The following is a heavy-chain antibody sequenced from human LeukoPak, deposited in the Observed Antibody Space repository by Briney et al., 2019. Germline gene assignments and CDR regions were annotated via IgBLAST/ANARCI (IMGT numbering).Heavy chain of an antibody. CDR1: GFTVSSNS. Sequence: PGGSLRLSCRVSGFTVSSNSMSWVRQAPGKGLEWVPFIYSDSTHYSDSVKGRFTISRDNSKNTLYLQMNSLRAEDTAVYFCAKGRDVYNYWYFDLWGRGTLVTVSS. J-gene: IGHJ2*01. V-gene: IGHV3-53*01. CDR3: AKGRDVYNYWYFDL. D-gene: IGHD5-24*01. CDR2: IYSDST.